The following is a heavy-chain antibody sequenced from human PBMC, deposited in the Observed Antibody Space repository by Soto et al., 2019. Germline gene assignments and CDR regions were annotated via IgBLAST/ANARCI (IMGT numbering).Heavy chain of an antibody. CDR1: GGTFSSYA. CDR3: ASGGNLDPRFLEWLSKGYYYYYGMDV. Sequence: GASVKVSCKASGGTFSSYAISWVRQAPGQGLEWMGGIIPIFGTANYAQKFQGRVTITADKSTSTAYMELSSLRSEDTAVYYCASGGNLDPRFLEWLSKGYYYYYGMDVWGQGTTVTVSS. V-gene: IGHV1-69*06. D-gene: IGHD3-3*01. J-gene: IGHJ6*02. CDR2: IIPIFGTA.